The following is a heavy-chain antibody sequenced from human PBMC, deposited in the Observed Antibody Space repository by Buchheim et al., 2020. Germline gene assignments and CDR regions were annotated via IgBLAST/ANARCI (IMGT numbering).Heavy chain of an antibody. CDR1: GFTFSSYA. V-gene: IGHV3-30*04. CDR3: AKTISSSWYGDFDY. Sequence: QVQLVKSGGGVVQPGRSLRLSCAASGFTFSSYAIHWVRQAPGKGLEWVAVISFDGGNKYYADSVKGRFTMSRDNSKNTVYLQLNSLRAEDTAVYYCAKTISSSWYGDFDYWGQGAL. J-gene: IGHJ4*02. CDR2: ISFDGGNK. D-gene: IGHD6-13*01.